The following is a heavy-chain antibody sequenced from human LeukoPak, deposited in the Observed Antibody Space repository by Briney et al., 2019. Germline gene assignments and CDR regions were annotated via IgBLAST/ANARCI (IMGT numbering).Heavy chain of an antibody. Sequence: SETLSLTCTVSGGSFTSDYWSWIRQPPGKGLEWIGNIYYSGSTNHNPSLKSRVTISVDTSKNQFSLKLSSVTAADTAVYYCARALVGARGMAFDIWGQGTMVTVSS. V-gene: IGHV4-59*01. J-gene: IGHJ3*02. CDR1: GGSFTSDY. CDR2: IYYSGST. D-gene: IGHD1-26*01. CDR3: ARALVGARGMAFDI.